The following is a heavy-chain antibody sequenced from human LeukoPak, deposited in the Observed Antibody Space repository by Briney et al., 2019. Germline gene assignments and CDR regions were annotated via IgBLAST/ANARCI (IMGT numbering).Heavy chain of an antibody. CDR1: GGSFSGYY. CDR2: INHSGST. CDR3: ARVPAFYYGDYWTSSNYFDY. J-gene: IGHJ4*02. D-gene: IGHD4-17*01. V-gene: IGHV4-34*01. Sequence: SETLSLTCAVYGGSFSGYYWSWIRQPPGKGLEWIGEINHSGSTNYNPSLKSRVTISVDTSKNQFSLKLSSVTAADTAVYYCARVPAFYYGDYWTSSNYFDYWGQGTLVTVSS.